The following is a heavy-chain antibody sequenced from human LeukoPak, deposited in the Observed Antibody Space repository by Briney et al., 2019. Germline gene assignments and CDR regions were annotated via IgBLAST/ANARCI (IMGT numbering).Heavy chain of an antibody. CDR2: IYTSGNT. Sequence: SQNLSRTCTVSGGSISSGSSDWSWIRQPAGKGLEWIGRIYTSGNTNCKPSLQSRVTISVDTAKNQFSLKLSSVTAADTAVYYCTRGDNTWGQGTLVTVSS. CDR3: TRGDNT. D-gene: IGHD2/OR15-2a*01. V-gene: IGHV4-61*02. J-gene: IGHJ5*02. CDR1: GGSISSGSSD.